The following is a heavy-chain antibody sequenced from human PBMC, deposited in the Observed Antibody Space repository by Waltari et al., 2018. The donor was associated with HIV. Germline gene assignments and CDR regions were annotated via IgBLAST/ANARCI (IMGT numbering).Heavy chain of an antibody. CDR2: LYSGGTP. V-gene: IGHV3-53*02. D-gene: IGHD3-10*01. CDR1: GFTFSTNY. Sequence: EVQLVETGGDLNQPGGSLRLSCAASGFTFSTNYMCWVRQAPGKGLEWVSFLYSGGTPYYADSVKGRFTISRDSSENTVDLQMNSLRAEDTAVYYCTRGPPSGYWYCDLWGRGTLVTVSS. J-gene: IGHJ2*01. CDR3: TRGPPSGYWYCDL.